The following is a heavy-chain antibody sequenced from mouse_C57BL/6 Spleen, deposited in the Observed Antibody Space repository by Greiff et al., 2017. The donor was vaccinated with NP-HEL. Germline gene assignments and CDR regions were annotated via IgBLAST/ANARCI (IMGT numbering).Heavy chain of an antibody. CDR3: ARQGTTVRYFDV. J-gene: IGHJ1*03. Sequence: EVMLVESGGDLVKPGGSLKLSCAASGFTFSSYGMSWVRQTPDKRLEWVATISSGGSYTYYPDSVKGRFTISRDNAKNTLYLQMSSLKSEDTAMYYCARQGTTVRYFDVWGTGTTVTVSS. CDR1: GFTFSSYG. D-gene: IGHD1-1*01. V-gene: IGHV5-6*01. CDR2: ISSGGSYT.